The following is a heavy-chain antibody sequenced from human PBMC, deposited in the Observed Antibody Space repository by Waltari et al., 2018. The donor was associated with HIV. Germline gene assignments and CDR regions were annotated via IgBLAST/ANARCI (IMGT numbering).Heavy chain of an antibody. D-gene: IGHD2-15*01. J-gene: IGHJ4*02. CDR1: GSPIRSRMYY. CDR2: IYTSGST. V-gene: IGHV4-61*02. Sequence: QVQLQASAPGMLKPAQTLSLTCTVSGSPIRSRMYYLIWIRQPAGKGLEWIGRIYTSGSTNYNPSRKSRVTISVDTSKNQFSLKLSSVTAADTAVYYCARDGSGGSIDYWGQGTLVTVSS. CDR3: ARDGSGGSIDY.